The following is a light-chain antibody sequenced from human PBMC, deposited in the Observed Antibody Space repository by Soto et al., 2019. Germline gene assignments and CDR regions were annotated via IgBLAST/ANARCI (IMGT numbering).Light chain of an antibody. J-gene: IGKJ1*01. CDR3: QQYGGSPRT. Sequence: EIVLTQSPGTLSLSPGERATLSCRARQTVSSSLAWYQQKPGQAPRLLISGASSRAADIPDRFSGSGSGTDFTLTINRLEPEDFAVYYCQQYGGSPRTFGQGTKVEIK. CDR1: QTVSSS. CDR2: GAS. V-gene: IGKV3-20*01.